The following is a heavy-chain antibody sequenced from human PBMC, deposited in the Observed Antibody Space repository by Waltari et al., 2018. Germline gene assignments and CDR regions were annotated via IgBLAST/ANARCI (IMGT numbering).Heavy chain of an antibody. J-gene: IGHJ4*02. Sequence: QVQLVQSGVEVKKPGASVRVSCKASGYTSTVYYPHWIRQAPGQGPEWMGWINPNNGATHYAQKFQGRVTMTRDTSINTAYLEVTSDDTAVYFCARDRWGESHGYGYWGRGTLVTVSS. CDR1: GYTSTVYY. CDR3: ARDRWGESHGYGY. V-gene: IGHV1-2*02. CDR2: INPNNGAT. D-gene: IGHD7-27*01.